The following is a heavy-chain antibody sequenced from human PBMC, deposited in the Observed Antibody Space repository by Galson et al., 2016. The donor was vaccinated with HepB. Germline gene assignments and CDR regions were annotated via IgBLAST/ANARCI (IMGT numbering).Heavy chain of an antibody. D-gene: IGHD5-18*01. J-gene: IGHJ4*02. CDR1: GFSLNTNGMC. V-gene: IGHV2-70*11. Sequence: PALVKPTQTLTLTCTFSGFSLNTNGMCVSWIRQPPGKALEWLARIDWDDDKYYSTPLKTRLTISKDTSRNQVVLTMTNMDPVDTVTYFCARSHQHEHNYGFLLDYWGQGTLVTVSS. CDR2: IDWDDDK. CDR3: ARSHQHEHNYGFLLDY.